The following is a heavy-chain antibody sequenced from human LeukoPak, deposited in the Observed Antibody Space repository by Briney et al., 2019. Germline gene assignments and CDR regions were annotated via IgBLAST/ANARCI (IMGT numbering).Heavy chain of an antibody. D-gene: IGHD6-13*01. CDR3: AREGLYSRSLRHAFDI. CDR2: ISAYNVNT. Sequence: GASVKVSCKASGYTLTSYGISWVRQAPGEGLEWMGWISAYNVNTNYAQKLQGRDTMTTDTSTSPAYLELRSLRSDDTAVYYCAREGLYSRSLRHAFDICGQGTMVTVSS. J-gene: IGHJ3*02. CDR1: GYTLTSYG. V-gene: IGHV1-18*01.